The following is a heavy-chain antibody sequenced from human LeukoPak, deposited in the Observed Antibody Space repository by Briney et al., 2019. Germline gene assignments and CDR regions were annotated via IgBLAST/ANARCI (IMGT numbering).Heavy chain of an antibody. V-gene: IGHV1-69*04. J-gene: IGHJ5*02. D-gene: IGHD1-1*01. CDR2: IIPILGIA. CDR1: GGTFSSYT. CDR3: ARDSPVLGFDP. Sequence: ASVKVSCKASGGTFSSYTISWVRQAPGQGLEWVGRIIPILGIANYAQKFQGRVTITADKSTSTAYMELSSLRSEDTAVYYCARDSPVLGFDPWGQGTLVTVSS.